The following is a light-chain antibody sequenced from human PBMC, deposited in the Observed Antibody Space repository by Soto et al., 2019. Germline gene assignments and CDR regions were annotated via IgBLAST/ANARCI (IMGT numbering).Light chain of an antibody. J-gene: IGKJ1*01. CDR2: EVS. CDR3: MQSLHLPWT. V-gene: IGKV2D-29*01. Sequence: DIVMTRTQLSLSVTPGQLASISQKYSQSILNSDGQTYVYWYQQKXGKPPQXXISEVSIRLSGVPDGFSGSGAGTDFTLKISRVEAEDVGVAYCMQSLHLPWTFGQGTKVDI. CDR1: QSILNSDGQTY.